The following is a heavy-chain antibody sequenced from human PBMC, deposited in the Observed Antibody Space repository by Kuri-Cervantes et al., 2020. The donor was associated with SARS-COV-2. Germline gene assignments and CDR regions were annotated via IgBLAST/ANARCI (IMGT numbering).Heavy chain of an antibody. CDR3: ARGVGGNYDFWSGYNYYYYMDV. CDR1: GGSISSSSYY. D-gene: IGHD3-3*01. Sequence: SETLSLTCTVSGGSISSSSYYWGWIRQPPGKGLEWIGSIYYSGSTYYNPSLKSRVTTSVDTSKNQFSLKLSSVTAADTAVYYCARGVGGNYDFWSGYNYYYYMDVWGKGTTVTVSS. CDR2: IYYSGST. J-gene: IGHJ6*03. V-gene: IGHV4-39*07.